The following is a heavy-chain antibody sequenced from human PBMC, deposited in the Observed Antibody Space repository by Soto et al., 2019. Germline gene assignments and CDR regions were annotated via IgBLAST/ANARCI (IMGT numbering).Heavy chain of an antibody. CDR1: GDTFNNYA. CDR3: ARVREKSRHHFNY. CDR2: IIPIFGTA. J-gene: IGHJ4*02. V-gene: IGHV1-69*01. Sequence: QVQLVQSGAEVKKPGSSVKVSCKASGDTFNNYAISWVRQAPGQGLEWMGGIIPIFGTANYAQKFQGRVTITADESTSTAYMEVSSLRSEDTALYFCARVREKSRHHFNYWGQGTLVTVSS.